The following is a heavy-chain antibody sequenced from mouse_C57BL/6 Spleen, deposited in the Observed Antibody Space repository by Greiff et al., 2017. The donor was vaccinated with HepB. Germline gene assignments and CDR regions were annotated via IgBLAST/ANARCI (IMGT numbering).Heavy chain of an antibody. D-gene: IGHD2-3*01. J-gene: IGHJ2*01. CDR3: TEDGYFY. Sequence: EVQLQESGGGLVQPGGSLKLSCVASGFTFSNYWMNWVRQSPEKGLEWVAQIRLKSDNYATHYAESVKGRFTISRDDSKSSVYLQMNNLRAEDTGMYYCTEDGYFYWGQGTTLTVSS. CDR2: IRLKSDNYAT. CDR1: GFTFSNYW. V-gene: IGHV6-3*01.